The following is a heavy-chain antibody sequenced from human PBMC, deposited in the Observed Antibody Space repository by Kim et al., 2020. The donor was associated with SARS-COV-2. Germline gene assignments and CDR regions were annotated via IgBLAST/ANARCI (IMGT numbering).Heavy chain of an antibody. V-gene: IGHV3-23*01. CDR1: GFTFSSYA. CDR3: GGVLGVDYYYGMDV. CDR2: ISGSGGST. J-gene: IGHJ6*02. Sequence: GGSLRLSCAASGFTFSSYAMSWVRQAPGKGLEWVSAISGSGGSTYYADSVKGRFTISRDNSKNTLYLQMNSLRAEDTAVYYCGGVLGVDYYYGMDVWGQGTTVTVSS. D-gene: IGHD3-3*01.